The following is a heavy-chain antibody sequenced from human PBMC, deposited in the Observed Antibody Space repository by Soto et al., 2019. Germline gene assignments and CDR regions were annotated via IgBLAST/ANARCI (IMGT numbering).Heavy chain of an antibody. CDR2: ISAYNGNT. CDR1: GYTFTSYG. D-gene: IGHD5-18*01. Sequence: ASVKVSCKASGYTFTSYGISCVRQAPGQGREWMGWISAYNGNTNYAQKLQGRVTMTTDTSTSTAYMELRSLRSDDTAVYYCACDSNYSWLQLWRVWGQGTLVTGSS. J-gene: IGHJ4*02. CDR3: ACDSNYSWLQLWRV. V-gene: IGHV1-18*01.